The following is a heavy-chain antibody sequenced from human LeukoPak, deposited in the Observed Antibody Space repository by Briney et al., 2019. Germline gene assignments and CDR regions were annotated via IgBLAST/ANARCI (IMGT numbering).Heavy chain of an antibody. CDR2: INSDGSST. CDR3: ARVLDGDYNYGMDV. V-gene: IGHV3-74*01. D-gene: IGHD4-17*01. Sequence: GRSLRLSCAASGFTFDDYAMHWVRQAPGKGLVWVSRINSDGSSTSYADSVKGRFTISRDNAKNTLNLQMNSLRAEDTAVYYCARVLDGDYNYGMDVWGQGTTVTVSS. CDR1: GFTFDDYA. J-gene: IGHJ6*02.